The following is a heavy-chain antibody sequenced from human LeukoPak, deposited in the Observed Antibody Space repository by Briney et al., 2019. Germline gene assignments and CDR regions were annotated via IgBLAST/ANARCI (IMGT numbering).Heavy chain of an antibody. V-gene: IGHV4-4*02. CDR1: GGSISSSYW. CDR2: VYHSGST. D-gene: IGHD3-10*01. CDR3: ARVSFFGGSSGAGSIDY. Sequence: SGTLSLTCAVSGGSISSSYWWSWVRQPPGKGLEWIGEVYHSGSTNYYPSLKTRVTISVDKSKNQFSLKLSSVTAADTAVYYCARVSFFGGSSGAGSIDYWGQGTLVTVSS. J-gene: IGHJ4*02.